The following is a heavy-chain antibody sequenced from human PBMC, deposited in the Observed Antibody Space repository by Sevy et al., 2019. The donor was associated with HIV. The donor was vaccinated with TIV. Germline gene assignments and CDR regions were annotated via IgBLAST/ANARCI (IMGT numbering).Heavy chain of an antibody. CDR1: GLTFSTYG. D-gene: IGHD5-18*01. V-gene: IGHV3-30*18. CDR3: AKDQGGYNYAPGY. CDR2: ISYDGNIQ. Sequence: GGSLRLSCAASGLTFSTYGMLWVRQAPGKGLEWVAVISYDGNIQYYADSVKGRFTVSRENSKNTLYLQRNSLRAKDSAVYYWAKDQGGYNYAPGYWGQGTLVTVSS. J-gene: IGHJ4*02.